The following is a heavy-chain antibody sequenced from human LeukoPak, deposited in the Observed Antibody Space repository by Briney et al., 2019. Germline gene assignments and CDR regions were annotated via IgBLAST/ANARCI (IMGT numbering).Heavy chain of an antibody. CDR2: IYYSGST. CDR1: GGSVSSGTYY. D-gene: IGHD2-21*02. J-gene: IGHJ4*02. V-gene: IGHV4-61*01. CDR3: ARYSHCGGDCYSYYFDY. Sequence: PSETLSLTCTVSGGSVSSGTYYWSWIRQPPGEGLEWIGYIYYSGSTNYNPSLKSRVTISVDTSKNQFSLKLSSVTAADTAVYYCARYSHCGGDCYSYYFDYWGQGTLVTVSS.